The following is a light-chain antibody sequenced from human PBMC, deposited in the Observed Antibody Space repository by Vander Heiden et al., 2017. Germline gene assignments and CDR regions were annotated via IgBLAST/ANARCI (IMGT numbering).Light chain of an antibody. Sequence: QSVLTQPPSVSGAPGPRVTISCTGSSSNIGAGYDVHWYQQLPGTAPKLLMYGNSNRPSGVPDRFSGSKSGTSASLAITGLQAEDEADYYCQSYDSRLSGVVFGGGTKLTVL. V-gene: IGLV1-40*01. CDR3: QSYDSRLSGVV. J-gene: IGLJ2*01. CDR1: SSNIGAGYD. CDR2: GNS.